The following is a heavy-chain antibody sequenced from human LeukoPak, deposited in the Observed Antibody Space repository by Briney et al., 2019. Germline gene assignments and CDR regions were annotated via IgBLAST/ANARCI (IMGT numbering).Heavy chain of an antibody. Sequence: SETLSLTCTVSGGSINRYYWSWIRQPPGKGLEWIGYIYYSGRTNYIPSLTSRVTISVDTSKNQFSLKLTSVTAADTAVYYCARHLRGYSYGPFDYWGQGTLVTVCS. D-gene: IGHD5-18*01. CDR1: GGSINRYY. CDR2: IYYSGRT. CDR3: ARHLRGYSYGPFDY. J-gene: IGHJ4*02. V-gene: IGHV4-59*08.